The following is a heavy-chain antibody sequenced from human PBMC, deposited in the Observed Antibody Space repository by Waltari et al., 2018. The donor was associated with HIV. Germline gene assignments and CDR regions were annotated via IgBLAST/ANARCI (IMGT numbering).Heavy chain of an antibody. CDR2: LFSSTFV. CDR3: ARLGSGTYFSTRIDY. J-gene: IGHJ4*02. V-gene: IGHV4-39*01. D-gene: IGHD3-10*01. CDR1: GDSISPRSFY. Sequence: QVQLKESGPGLVKPSETLSLTCTISGDSISPRSFYWGWIRQPPGEGLEWIGSLFSSTFVYYNPSLKSRVSISEDTSKNIISLTLRSVTAADAAVYFCARLGSGTYFSTRIDYWGQGIVVTVSS.